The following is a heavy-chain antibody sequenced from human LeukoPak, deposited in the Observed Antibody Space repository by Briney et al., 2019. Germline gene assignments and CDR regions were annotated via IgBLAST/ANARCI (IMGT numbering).Heavy chain of an antibody. V-gene: IGHV3-53*01. CDR2: IYGDGST. Sequence: GGSLRLSCAASGFTVRNYCMSWVRQAPGKGLEWVAVIYGDGSTYYADPVKGRFTISSDNLKNTLSLQMDSLRAADTAMYYCARGSPVASGRYSIYSSWGQGTLVTVSP. CDR1: GFTVRNYC. CDR3: ARGSPVASGRYSIYSS. D-gene: IGHD3-10*01. J-gene: IGHJ5*02.